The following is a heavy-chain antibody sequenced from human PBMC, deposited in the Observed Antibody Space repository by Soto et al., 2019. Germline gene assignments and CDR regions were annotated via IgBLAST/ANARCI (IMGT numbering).Heavy chain of an antibody. D-gene: IGHD3-22*01. J-gene: IGHJ4*02. CDR3: ARGWDYYDSSGYCAAGDY. CDR2: IWYDGSNK. V-gene: IGHV3-33*01. Sequence: QVQLVESGGGVVQPGRSLRLSCAASGFTFSSYGMHWVRQAPGKGLEWVAVIWYDGSNKYYADSVKGRFTISRDNSKNSLCMRMNSLRAEDTAVYFCARGWDYYDSSGYCAAGDYWGQGTLVTVSS. CDR1: GFTFSSYG.